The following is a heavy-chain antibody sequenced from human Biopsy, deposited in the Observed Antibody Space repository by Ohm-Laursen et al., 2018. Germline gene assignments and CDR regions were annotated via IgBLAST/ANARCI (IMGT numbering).Heavy chain of an antibody. D-gene: IGHD2-2*01. Sequence: GTLSLTCTVSGGSVSDSFHFWSWIRQPPGKGLEWIGDVYYSGTTNYNPSLKSRLTISVDMSKNQFSLNLNSVTAADTAVYFCARDVKRYCSGTSCYSGYFGMDVWGQGTTVTVSS. J-gene: IGHJ6*02. CDR1: GGSVSDSFHF. V-gene: IGHV4-61*01. CDR3: ARDVKRYCSGTSCYSGYFGMDV. CDR2: VYYSGTT.